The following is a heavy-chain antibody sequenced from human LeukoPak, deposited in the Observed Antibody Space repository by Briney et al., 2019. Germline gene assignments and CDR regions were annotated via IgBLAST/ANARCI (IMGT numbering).Heavy chain of an antibody. CDR3: ASLNHDYGDYVYFDY. J-gene: IGHJ4*02. Sequence: GGSLRLSCAASGFTFSSYWMPWVRQAPGKGLVWVSRINSDGSSTSYADSVKGRFTISRDNAKNTLHLQMNSLRAEDTAVYYCASLNHDYGDYVYFDYWGQGTLVTVSS. CDR1: GFTFSSYW. D-gene: IGHD4-17*01. V-gene: IGHV3-74*01. CDR2: INSDGSST.